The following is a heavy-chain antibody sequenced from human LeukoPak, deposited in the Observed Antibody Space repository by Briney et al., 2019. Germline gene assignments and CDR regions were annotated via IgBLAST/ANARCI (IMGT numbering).Heavy chain of an antibody. CDR2: IYPGDSDT. V-gene: IGHV5-51*01. CDR1: GYSFTSYW. CDR3: ARRVQQPKRRIWFDP. J-gene: IGHJ5*02. D-gene: IGHD6-13*01. Sequence: GESLKISCKGSGYSFTSYWIGWVRQMTGKGLEWMGIIYPGDSDTRYSPSFQGQVTISADKSIGTAYLQWSSLKASDTAMYYCARRVQQPKRRIWFDPWGQGTLVTVSS.